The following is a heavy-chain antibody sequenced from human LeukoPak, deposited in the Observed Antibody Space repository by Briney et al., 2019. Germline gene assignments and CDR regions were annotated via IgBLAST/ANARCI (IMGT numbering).Heavy chain of an antibody. CDR3: AKRITLSYYYYMDV. CDR1: GFTFSSYA. V-gene: IGHV3-23*01. J-gene: IGHJ6*03. CDR2: ISGSGGST. Sequence: GGSLRLSCSASGFTFSSYAMSWVRQAPGKGLEWVSAISGSGGSTYYADSVKGRFTISRDNSKNTLYLQMNSLRAEDTAVYYCAKRITLSYYYYMDVWGKGTTVTVSS.